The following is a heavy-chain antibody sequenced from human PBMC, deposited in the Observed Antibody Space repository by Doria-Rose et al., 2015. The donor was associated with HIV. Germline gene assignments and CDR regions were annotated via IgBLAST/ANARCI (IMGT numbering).Heavy chain of an antibody. CDR3: ARIKSSRWYHKYYFDF. Sequence: QVQLVQSGPVLVKPTETLTLTCTVSGVSLSSPGMGVSWIRQPPGKALEWLANIFSDDERSYNTSLKIRLTISRGTSKSQVVLTMTDMDPVDTATYYCARIKSSRWYHKYYFDFWGQGTLVIVSA. V-gene: IGHV2-26*01. J-gene: IGHJ4*02. CDR1: GVSLSSPGMG. D-gene: IGHD6-13*01. CDR2: IFSDDER.